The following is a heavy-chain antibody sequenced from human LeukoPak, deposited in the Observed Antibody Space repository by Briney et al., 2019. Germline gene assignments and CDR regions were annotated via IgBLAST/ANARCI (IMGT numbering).Heavy chain of an antibody. CDR3: ATDLGAYSSSLGDYFDY. J-gene: IGHJ4*02. V-gene: IGHV1-8*03. CDR2: MNPNSGNT. Sequence: ASVKVSCKASGYTFTSYDINWVRQATGQGLEWMGWMNPNSGNTGYAQKFQGRVTITRNTSISTAYMELSSLRSEDTAVYYCATDLGAYSSSLGDYFDYWGQGTLVTVSS. CDR1: GYTFTSYD. D-gene: IGHD6-13*01.